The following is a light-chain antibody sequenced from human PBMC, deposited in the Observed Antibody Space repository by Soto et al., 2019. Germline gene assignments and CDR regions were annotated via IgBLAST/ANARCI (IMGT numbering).Light chain of an antibody. Sequence: QSVLTQPPSVSAAPGQRVTISCSGSSSNIENNPVSWYQQLPGTVPRLLIHDNDKRPSGFPDRFSGSKSGTSATLGITGLQTGDEADYYCGTWDSSLSAGVFGGGTKLTVL. J-gene: IGLJ2*01. CDR3: GTWDSSLSAGV. V-gene: IGLV1-51*01. CDR2: DND. CDR1: SSNIENNP.